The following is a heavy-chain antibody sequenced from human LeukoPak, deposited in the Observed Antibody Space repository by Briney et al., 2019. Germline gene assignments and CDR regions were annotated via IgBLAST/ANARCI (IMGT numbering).Heavy chain of an antibody. CDR1: GGSFSGYY. J-gene: IGHJ3*02. CDR3: ARESLIVVRRAFDI. CDR2: INHSGST. Sequence: SETLSLTCAVYGGSFSGYYWSWIRQPPGKGLEWIGEINHSGSTNYNPSLKSRVTISVDTSKNQFSLKLSSVTAADTAVYYCARESLIVVRRAFDIRGQGTMVTVSS. V-gene: IGHV4-34*01. D-gene: IGHD3-22*01.